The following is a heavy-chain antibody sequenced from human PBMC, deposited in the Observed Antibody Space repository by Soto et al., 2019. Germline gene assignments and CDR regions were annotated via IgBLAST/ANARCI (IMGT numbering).Heavy chain of an antibody. D-gene: IGHD3-22*01. CDR1: GFTFSSYA. V-gene: IGHV3-23*01. CDR2: ISGSGGST. Sequence: GGSLRLSCAASGFTFSSYAMSWVRQAPGKGLEWVSAISGSGGSTYYADSVKGRFTISRDNSKSTLYLQMNSLRAEDTAVYYFAGTSTYYYYSSERHWGQGTLVTVSS. CDR3: AGTSTYYYYSSERH. J-gene: IGHJ4*02.